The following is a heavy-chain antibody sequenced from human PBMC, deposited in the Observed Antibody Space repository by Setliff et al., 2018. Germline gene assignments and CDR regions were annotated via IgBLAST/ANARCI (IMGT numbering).Heavy chain of an antibody. V-gene: IGHV1-18*01. D-gene: IGHD4-17*01. Sequence: GASVKVSCKASGYTFTSYGFSWVRQAPGQGLEWMGWISVYNGKTKYAQKFQGRVTMTTDTSTRTAYMELSSLRSEDTAVYYCARDSRTTVTYYWGQGTLVTVSS. J-gene: IGHJ4*02. CDR1: GYTFTSYG. CDR2: ISVYNGKT. CDR3: ARDSRTTVTYY.